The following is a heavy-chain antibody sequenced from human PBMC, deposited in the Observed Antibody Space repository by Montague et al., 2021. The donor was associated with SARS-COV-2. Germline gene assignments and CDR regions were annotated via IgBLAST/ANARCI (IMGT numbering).Heavy chain of an antibody. V-gene: IGHV4-39*07. CDR1: GGSMSTVNYY. CDR2: ISYSGAT. CDR3: ARERQEVGIYFDP. J-gene: IGHJ5*02. Sequence: SETLSLTCTVSGGSMSTVNYYWGWMRQTPGKGLDWVGSISYSGATYYNPSLGTRVSISRDTSKSQFSLELRSVTAADTAVYYCARERQEVGIYFDPWGHGTLVTVSS. D-gene: IGHD1-1*01.